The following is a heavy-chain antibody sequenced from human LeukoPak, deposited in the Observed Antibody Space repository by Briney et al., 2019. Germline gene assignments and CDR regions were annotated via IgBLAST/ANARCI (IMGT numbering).Heavy chain of an antibody. Sequence: PGRSLRLSCAASGFTFRSYAMHWVRQAPGKGLEWVAVISYDGRHKYYADSVKGRFTIPRDNSENTLYLQMNSQRAEDTAVYYCARAFRWEQLVESYGMDVWGQGTTVTVSS. CDR1: GFTFRSYA. D-gene: IGHD6-13*01. CDR2: ISYDGRHK. CDR3: ARAFRWEQLVESYGMDV. V-gene: IGHV3-30*04. J-gene: IGHJ6*02.